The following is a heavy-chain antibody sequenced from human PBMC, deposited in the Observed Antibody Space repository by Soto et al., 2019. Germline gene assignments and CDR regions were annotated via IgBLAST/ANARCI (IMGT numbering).Heavy chain of an antibody. J-gene: IGHJ1*01. D-gene: IGHD3-22*01. CDR2: ISYDGSNK. V-gene: IGHV3-30-3*01. CDR1: GFTFSSYA. Sequence: QVQLVESGGGVVQPGRSLRLSCAASGFTFSSYAMHWVRQAPGKGLEWVAVISYDGSNKYYADSVKGRFTISRDNSKNTLYLQMNSLRAEDTAVYYCARDTYYYDRSGSVAEYFQHWGQGTLVTVSS. CDR3: ARDTYYYDRSGSVAEYFQH.